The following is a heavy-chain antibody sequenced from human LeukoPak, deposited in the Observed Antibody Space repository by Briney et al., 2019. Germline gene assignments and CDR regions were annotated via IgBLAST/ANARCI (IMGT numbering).Heavy chain of an antibody. CDR3: ARASSGWAVDLYYFDY. D-gene: IGHD6-19*01. Sequence: PGGSLRLSCAASGFSFSSYSMNWVRQAPGKERAGVSCISSTSSYIYYADSAKGRFTISRDNAKNSLFLQMNSLRAEDTAVYYRARASSGWAVDLYYFDYWGQGTLVTVSS. V-gene: IGHV3-21*01. J-gene: IGHJ4*02. CDR1: GFSFSSYS. CDR2: ISSTSSYI.